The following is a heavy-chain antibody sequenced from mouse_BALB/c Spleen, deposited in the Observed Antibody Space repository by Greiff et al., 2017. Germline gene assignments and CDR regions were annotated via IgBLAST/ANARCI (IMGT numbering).Heavy chain of an antibody. CDR3: TEGGNYGY. D-gene: IGHD2-1*01. J-gene: IGHJ2*01. CDR2: INPSNGGT. V-gene: IGHV1S81*02. CDR1: GYTFTSYY. Sequence: QVQLQQPGAELVKPGASGKLSCKASGYTFTSYYMYWVKQRPGQGLEWIGGINPSNGGTNFNEKFKSKATLTVDKTTSTAYMQLSSLTSEDSAVFYCTEGGNYGYWGQGTTLTVSA.